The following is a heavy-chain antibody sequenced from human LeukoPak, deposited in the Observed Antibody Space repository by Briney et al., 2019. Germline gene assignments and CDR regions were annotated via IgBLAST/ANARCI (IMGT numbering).Heavy chain of an antibody. CDR2: ISWNSGSI. J-gene: IGHJ5*02. Sequence: PGGSLRLSCAASGFTFDDYAMHWVRQAPGKGLEWVSGISWNSGSIVYADSVKGRFTISRDNAKNSLYLQMNSLRAEDTALYYCAKDIGTWTYSNYYDSSQESRGFDPWGQGTLVTVSS. V-gene: IGHV3-9*01. D-gene: IGHD3-22*01. CDR1: GFTFDDYA. CDR3: AKDIGTWTYSNYYDSSQESRGFDP.